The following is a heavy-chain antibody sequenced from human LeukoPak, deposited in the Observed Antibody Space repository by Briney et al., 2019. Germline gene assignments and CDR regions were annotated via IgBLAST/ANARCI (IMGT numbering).Heavy chain of an antibody. V-gene: IGHV3-21*01. D-gene: IGHD6-13*01. CDR1: GFTFSSYS. J-gene: IGHJ5*02. Sequence: PGGSLRLSCAASGFTFSSYSMNWVRRAPGKGLEWVSSISSSSSYIYYADSVKGRFTISRDNAKNSLYLQMNSLRAEDTAVYYCARGGYSSSWYPPPWFDPWGQGTLVTVSS. CDR3: ARGGYSSSWYPPPWFDP. CDR2: ISSSSSYI.